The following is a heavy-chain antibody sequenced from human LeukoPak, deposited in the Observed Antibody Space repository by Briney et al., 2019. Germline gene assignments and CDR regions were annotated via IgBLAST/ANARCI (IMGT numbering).Heavy chain of an antibody. D-gene: IGHD6-19*01. CDR2: ISGSGGST. V-gene: IGHV3-23*01. Sequence: GGSLRLSCAASGFTFSSYGMSWVRQAPGKGLEWVSAISGSGGSTYYADSVKGRFTISRDNSKNTLYLQMNSLRAEDTAVYYCAKIQGWFNAAFQIGGQGTMVTVSS. CDR3: AKIQGWFNAAFQI. J-gene: IGHJ3*02. CDR1: GFTFSSYG.